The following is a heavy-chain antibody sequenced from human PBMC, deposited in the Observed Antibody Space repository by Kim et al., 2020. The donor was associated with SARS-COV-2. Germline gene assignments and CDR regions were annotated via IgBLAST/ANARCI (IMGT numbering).Heavy chain of an antibody. V-gene: IGHV4-39*01. J-gene: IGHJ6*02. Sequence: SETLSLTCTVSGGSISSSSYYWGWIRQPPGKGLEWIGSIYYSGSTYYNPSLKSRVTISVDTSKNQFSLKLSSVTAADTAVYYCARLGNSIYGMDVWGQGTTVTVSS. CDR3: ARLGNSIYGMDV. CDR1: GGSISSSSYY. CDR2: IYYSGST. D-gene: IGHD6-13*01.